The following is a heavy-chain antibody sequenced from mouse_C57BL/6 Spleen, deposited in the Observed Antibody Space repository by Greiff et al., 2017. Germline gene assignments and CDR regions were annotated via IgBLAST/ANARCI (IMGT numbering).Heavy chain of an antibody. D-gene: IGHD1-1*01. CDR3: ARTRDYGSSPYWYFDV. Sequence: VQLQQPGAELVMPGASVKLSCKASGYTFTSYWMHWVKQRPGQGLEWIGEIDPSDSYTNYNQKFKGKSTLTVDKSSSTAYMPLSSLTSEDSAVYYCARTRDYGSSPYWYFDVWGTGTTVTVSS. J-gene: IGHJ1*03. CDR1: GYTFTSYW. CDR2: IDPSDSYT. V-gene: IGHV1-69*01.